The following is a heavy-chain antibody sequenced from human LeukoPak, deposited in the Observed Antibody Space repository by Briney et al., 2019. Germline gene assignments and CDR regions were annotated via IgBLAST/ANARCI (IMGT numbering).Heavy chain of an antibody. J-gene: IGHJ4*02. CDR1: GYTLTELS. D-gene: IGHD6-13*01. CDR2: FDPEDGET. V-gene: IGHV1-24*01. CDR3: ATDLAVAAAGTLFDH. Sequence: GASLKVSCKVSGYTLTELSMHWVRQAPGEGLEWMGGFDPEDGETIYAQKFQGRVTMTEDTSTDTAYMELSSLRSEDTAVYYCATDLAVAAAGTLFDHWGQGTLVTVPS.